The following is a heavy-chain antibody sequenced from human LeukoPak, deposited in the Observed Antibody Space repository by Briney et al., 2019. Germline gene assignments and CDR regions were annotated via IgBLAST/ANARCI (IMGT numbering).Heavy chain of an antibody. CDR1: GGSISSTTYY. J-gene: IGHJ4*02. V-gene: IGHV4-39*07. D-gene: IGHD3-10*01. CDR2: IYFSGST. CDR3: ARDGMWFGEFRFDY. Sequence: PSETLSLTCTVSGGSISSTTYYWGWLRQPPGKGLEWIGSIYFSGSTYYNPSLKSRVSISVDTSKNQFSLKLSSVTDADTAVYYCARDGMWFGEFRFDYWGQGTLVTVSS.